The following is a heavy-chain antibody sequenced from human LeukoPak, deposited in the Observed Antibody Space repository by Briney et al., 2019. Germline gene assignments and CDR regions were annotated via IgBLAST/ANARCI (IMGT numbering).Heavy chain of an antibody. CDR2: IYPGDSDS. J-gene: IGHJ3*02. CDR1: GYRFNSYW. Sequence: GESLKISCKGSGYRFNSYWIGWVRPMPGKGLEWMGIIYPGDSDSKYSLSFQGQVTISADKSISTTYLQWSSLKASDTAMYYCARYYDYVWGTRNAFDIWGQGTMVTVSS. D-gene: IGHD3-16*01. V-gene: IGHV5-51*01. CDR3: ARYYDYVWGTRNAFDI.